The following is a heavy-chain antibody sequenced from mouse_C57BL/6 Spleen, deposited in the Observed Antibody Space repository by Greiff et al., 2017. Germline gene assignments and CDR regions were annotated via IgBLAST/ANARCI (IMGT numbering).Heavy chain of an antibody. V-gene: IGHV1-72*01. J-gene: IGHJ3*01. CDR3: ARGEGSSYPAWFAY. D-gene: IGHD1-1*01. CDR2: IDPNSGGT. Sequence: QVQLQQPGAELVKPGASVKLSCKASGYTFTSYWMHWVKQRPGRGLEWIGRIDPNSGGTKYNEKFKSKATLTVDKPSSTASMQLSSLTSEDSAVYYCARGEGSSYPAWFAYWGQGTLVTVSA. CDR1: GYTFTSYW.